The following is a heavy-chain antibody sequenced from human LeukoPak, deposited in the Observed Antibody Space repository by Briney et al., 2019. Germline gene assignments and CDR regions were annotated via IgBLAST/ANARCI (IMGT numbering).Heavy chain of an antibody. CDR1: GGSISSGGYC. CDR2: IYYSGST. J-gene: IGHJ6*04. CDR3: ARAPPPYSPYYYYYGMDV. Sequence: PQTLSLTCTVSGGSISSGGYCWSWIRQHPGKGLEWIGYIYYSGSTYYNPSLKSRVTISVDTSKNQFSLKLSSVTAADTAVYYCARAPPPYSPYYYYYGMDVWGKGTTVTVSS. V-gene: IGHV4-31*03. D-gene: IGHD5-12*01.